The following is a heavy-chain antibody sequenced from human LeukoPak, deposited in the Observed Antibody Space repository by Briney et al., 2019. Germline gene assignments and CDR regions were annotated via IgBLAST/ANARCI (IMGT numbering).Heavy chain of an antibody. CDR1: GGTFSSYT. CDR2: IIPILGIA. CDR3: ARDQADSSGYLFDY. Sequence: SVKVSCKASGGTFSSYTISWVRQAAGQGLEWMGRIIPILGIANYAQKFQGRVTITADKSTSTAYMELSSLRSEDTAVYYCARDQADSSGYLFDYWGQGTLVTVSS. V-gene: IGHV1-69*04. J-gene: IGHJ4*02. D-gene: IGHD3-22*01.